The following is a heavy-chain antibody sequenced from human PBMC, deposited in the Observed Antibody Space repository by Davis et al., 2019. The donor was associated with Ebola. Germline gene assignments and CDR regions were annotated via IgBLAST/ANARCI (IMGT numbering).Heavy chain of an antibody. CDR3: AKVDSSGYYPYYYYGMDV. D-gene: IGHD3-22*01. J-gene: IGHJ6*02. CDR2: ISYDGSNK. CDR1: RFTFSSYS. Sequence: GGSLRLSCAASRFTFSSYSMHWVRQAPGKGLEWVAVISYDGSNKYYADSVKGRFTISRDNSKNTLYLQMNSLRAEDTAVYYCAKVDSSGYYPYYYYGMDVWGQGTTVTVSS. V-gene: IGHV3-30*18.